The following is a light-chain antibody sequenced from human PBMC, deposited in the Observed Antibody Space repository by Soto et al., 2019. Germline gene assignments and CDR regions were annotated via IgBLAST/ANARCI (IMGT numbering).Light chain of an antibody. CDR3: CSYTSSNLYV. J-gene: IGLJ1*01. Sequence: QSVLTQPASVSGSPGQSITISCTGTSSDVGGYNYVSWYQHHPGEAPKVMIYDVGDRPSGVSNRFSGSKSGNTASLTISGLQAEDEADYYCCSYTSSNLYVFGTGTKLTVL. CDR2: DVG. V-gene: IGLV2-14*03. CDR1: SSDVGGYNY.